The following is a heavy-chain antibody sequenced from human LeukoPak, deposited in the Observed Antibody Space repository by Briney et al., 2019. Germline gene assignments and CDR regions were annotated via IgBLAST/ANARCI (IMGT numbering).Heavy chain of an antibody. CDR3: AKYCSGGNCYSGLY. V-gene: IGHV3-23*01. J-gene: IGHJ4*02. D-gene: IGHD2-15*01. Sequence: GGSLRLSCAPSGFIFSNYAMTWVPQAPGKGLQWVSIITSGGNTYYADSVKGRFTNSRDNSKNTLYLQMNGLRAEDAAVYTCAKYCSGGNCYSGLYWGQGTLVTVSS. CDR1: GFIFSNYA. CDR2: ITSGGNT.